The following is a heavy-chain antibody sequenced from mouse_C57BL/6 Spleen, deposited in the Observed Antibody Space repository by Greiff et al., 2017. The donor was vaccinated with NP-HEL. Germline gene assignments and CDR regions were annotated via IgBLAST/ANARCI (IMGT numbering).Heavy chain of an antibody. CDR3: ARSTLLRGFWYFDV. Sequence: EVQLQQSGPELVKPGASVKISCKASGYTFTDYYMNWVKQSHGKSLEWIGDINPNNGGTSYNQKFKGKATLTVDKSSSTAYMERRRLTSEDSAVYYCARSTLLRGFWYFDVWGTGTTVTVSS. J-gene: IGHJ1*03. CDR1: GYTFTDYY. CDR2: INPNNGGT. V-gene: IGHV1-26*01. D-gene: IGHD1-1*01.